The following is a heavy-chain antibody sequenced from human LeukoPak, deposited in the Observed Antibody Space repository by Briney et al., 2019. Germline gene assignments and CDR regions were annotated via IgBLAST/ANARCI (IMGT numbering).Heavy chain of an antibody. V-gene: IGHV1-8*01. CDR1: GYTFTSYD. CDR3: ARGSCSSTSCYWFDP. Sequence: ASVKVSCKASGYTFTSYDINWVRQATGQGLEWMGWMNPNSGNTGYAQKFQGRVTMTRNTSISTAYMELSSLRPEDTAVYYCARGSCSSTSCYWFDPWGQGTLVTVSS. J-gene: IGHJ5*02. D-gene: IGHD2-2*01. CDR2: MNPNSGNT.